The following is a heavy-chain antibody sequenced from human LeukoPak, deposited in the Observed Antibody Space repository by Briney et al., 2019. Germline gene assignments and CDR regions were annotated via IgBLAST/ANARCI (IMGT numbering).Heavy chain of an antibody. CDR1: GYTFSNYD. Sequence: GASVKVSCKASGYTFSNYDISRVRQATGQGLEWMGWVNPNRGTTGYAQKFQGRVTMTRDTSISTAYMELSRLRSDDTAVYYCARVRVSGSYLDPSPYFDYWGQGTLVTVSS. J-gene: IGHJ4*02. CDR3: ARVRVSGSYLDPSPYFDY. CDR2: VNPNRGTT. D-gene: IGHD1-26*01. V-gene: IGHV1-8*02.